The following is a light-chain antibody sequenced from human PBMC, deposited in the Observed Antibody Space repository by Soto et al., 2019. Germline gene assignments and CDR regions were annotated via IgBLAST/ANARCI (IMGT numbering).Light chain of an antibody. V-gene: IGLV4-69*01. Sequence: QLVLTQSPSASASLGAWVTLTCTLSSGHSSYAIAWHQQQPEKGPRYLMNLNSDGSHSKGDGIPDRFSGSSSGAERYLTISSLQSEDEPDYHCQTWGTGMVFGGGTKLTVL. CDR2: LNSDGSH. CDR3: QTWGTGMV. J-gene: IGLJ2*01. CDR1: SGHSSYA.